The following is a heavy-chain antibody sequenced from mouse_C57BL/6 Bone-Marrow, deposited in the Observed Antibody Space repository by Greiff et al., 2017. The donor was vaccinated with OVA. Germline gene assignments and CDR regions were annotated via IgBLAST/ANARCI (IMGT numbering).Heavy chain of an antibody. J-gene: IGHJ3*01. V-gene: IGHV5-4*01. CDR3: AREDGYDGVFAY. Sequence: EVQRVESGGGLVKPGGSLKLSCAASGFTFSSYAMSWVRQTPEKRLEWVATISDGGSYTYYPDNVKGRFTISRDNAKNNLYLQMSHLKSEDTAMYYCAREDGYDGVFAYWGQGTLVTVSA. D-gene: IGHD2-2*01. CDR1: GFTFSSYA. CDR2: ISDGGSYT.